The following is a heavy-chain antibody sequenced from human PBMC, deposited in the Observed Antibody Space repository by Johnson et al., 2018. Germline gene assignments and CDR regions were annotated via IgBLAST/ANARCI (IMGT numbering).Heavy chain of an antibody. Sequence: VQLVESGGGLVKPGGSLRLSCAASGFTFSNYSMNWVRQAPGMGLEWVSSTNSSSTYIYYADSLKGRFTISRDNAKNSLYLQMNSLRAEDTAVYYCARARSWGIQLYYYYYGMDVWGQGTTVTVSS. CDR1: GFTFSNYS. J-gene: IGHJ6*02. CDR2: TNSSSTYI. CDR3: ARARSWGIQLYYYYYGMDV. V-gene: IGHV3-21*01. D-gene: IGHD5-18*01.